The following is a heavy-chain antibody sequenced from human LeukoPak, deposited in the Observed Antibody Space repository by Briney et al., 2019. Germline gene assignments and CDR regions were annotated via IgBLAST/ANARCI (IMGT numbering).Heavy chain of an antibody. CDR2: ISVYSGNT. V-gene: IGHV1-18*01. CDR1: GYTFTTSG. J-gene: IGHJ6*03. D-gene: IGHD2-2*01. CDR3: ARAGYCSTTSCYEYFYYYYMDA. Sequence: VASVKVSCKASGYTFTTSGISWVRQAPGQGLEWMGWISVYSGNTKYAQKLQGRVTMTTDTSTSTAYMELRSLRSDDTAVYYCARAGYCSTTSCYEYFYYYYMDAWGKGTPVTVSS.